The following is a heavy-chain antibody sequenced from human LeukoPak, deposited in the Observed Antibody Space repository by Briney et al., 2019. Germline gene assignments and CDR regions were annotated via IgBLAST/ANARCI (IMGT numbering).Heavy chain of an antibody. J-gene: IGHJ4*02. D-gene: IGHD5-18*01. CDR2: INPNSGGT. Sequence: ASVKVSCKASGYTFTGYYIHWVRQAPGQGLEWMGWINPNSGGTNYAQKFQGRVTMTRDTSISTAYMELSRLRSDDTAVYYCARDRGYSYGNYFDYWGQGTLVTVSP. V-gene: IGHV1-2*02. CDR1: GYTFTGYY. CDR3: ARDRGYSYGNYFDY.